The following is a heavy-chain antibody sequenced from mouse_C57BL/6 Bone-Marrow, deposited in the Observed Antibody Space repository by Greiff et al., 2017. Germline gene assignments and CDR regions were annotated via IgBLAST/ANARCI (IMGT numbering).Heavy chain of an antibody. CDR1: GFTFSSYS. CDR2: ISDGGSYT. J-gene: IGHJ4*01. D-gene: IGHD2-14*01. CDR3: ERDLGYRDAMDY. Sequence: EVQVVESEGGLVKPGRSLKLSCAASGFTFSSYSMSWVRQTPEKRLEWVATISDGGSYTYYPDNVKGRFTIYRDNAKNNLYLQMSQLKSEDTAMYECERDLGYRDAMDYWGQGTSVTVSS. V-gene: IGHV5-4*01.